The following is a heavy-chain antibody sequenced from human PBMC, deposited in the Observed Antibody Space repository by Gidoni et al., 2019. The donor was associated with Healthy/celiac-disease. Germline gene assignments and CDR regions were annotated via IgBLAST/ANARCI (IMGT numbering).Heavy chain of an antibody. Sequence: EVQLVASGGGLVQPGGSLRLSCAASGFTFSSYRMTWVRQSPGRGLEWVSYISSSSSTIYYADSVKGRFTISRDNAKNSLYLQMNSLRAEDTAVYYCARDSVAGCFDYWGQGTLVTVSS. J-gene: IGHJ4*02. CDR1: GFTFSSYR. CDR3: ARDSVAGCFDY. D-gene: IGHD6-19*01. V-gene: IGHV3-48*01. CDR2: ISSSSSTI.